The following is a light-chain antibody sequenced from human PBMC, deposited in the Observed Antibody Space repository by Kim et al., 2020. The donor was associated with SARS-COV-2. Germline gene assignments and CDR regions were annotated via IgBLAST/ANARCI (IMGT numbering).Light chain of an antibody. CDR3: QQRKSWPLT. J-gene: IGKJ5*01. CDR1: LSVSTR. CDR2: EVS. Sequence: EVVLTQSPATLSLSPGERATLSCRASLSVSTRLAWYQQKPGQPPRLLMYEVSNRATATPARFSGSGSGTDFTLTISSLEPEDFAVYYCQQRKSWPLTFGQGKRLGIK. V-gene: IGKV3-11*01.